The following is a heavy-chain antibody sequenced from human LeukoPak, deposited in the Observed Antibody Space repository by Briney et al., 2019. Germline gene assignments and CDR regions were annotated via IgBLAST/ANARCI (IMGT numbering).Heavy chain of an antibody. CDR2: FDPEDGET. J-gene: IGHJ6*02. CDR3: ARMDILTGYPAPYYYCGMDV. CDR1: GYTLTELS. Sequence: ASVKVSCKVSGYTLTELSMHWVRQAPGKGLEWMGGFDPEDGETIYAQKFQGRVTMTEDTSTDTAYMELSSLRSEDTAVYYCARMDILTGYPAPYYYCGMDVWGQGTTVTVSS. V-gene: IGHV1-24*01. D-gene: IGHD3-9*01.